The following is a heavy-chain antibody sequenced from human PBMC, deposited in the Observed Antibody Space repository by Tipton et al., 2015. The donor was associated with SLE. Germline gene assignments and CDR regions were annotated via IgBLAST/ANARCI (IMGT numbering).Heavy chain of an antibody. CDR1: GGTFSSYA. CDR3: ASTITPDGMVV. D-gene: IGHD3-3*01. CDR2: IIPIFGTA. Sequence: QVQLVQSGAEVKKTGSSVKVSCKASGGTFSSYAISWVRQAPGQGLEWMGGIIPIFGTANYAQKFQGSVTITADESKSTAYMELSSLRSGDTAVYYWASTITPDGMVVWGQGTSVTVSS. J-gene: IGHJ6*02. V-gene: IGHV1-69*01.